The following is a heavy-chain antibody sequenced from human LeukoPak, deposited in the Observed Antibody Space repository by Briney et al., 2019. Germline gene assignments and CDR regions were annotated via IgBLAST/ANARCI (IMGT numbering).Heavy chain of an antibody. CDR3: ARVPQAAAGTVRGSFDY. D-gene: IGHD6-13*01. Sequence: GASVKVSCKASGYTFTSYGISWVRQAPGQGLEWMGWINAGNGNTKYSQKFQGRVTITRDTSASTAYMELSSLRSEDTAVYYCARVPQAAAGTVRGSFDYWGQGTLVTVSS. CDR1: GYTFTSYG. J-gene: IGHJ4*02. V-gene: IGHV1-3*01. CDR2: INAGNGNT.